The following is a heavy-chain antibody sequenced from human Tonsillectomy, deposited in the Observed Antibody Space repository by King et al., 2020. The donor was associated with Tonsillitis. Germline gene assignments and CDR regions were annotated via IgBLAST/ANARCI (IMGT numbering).Heavy chain of an antibody. CDR3: ARVLRLGRPDY. CDR1: GFTFNKHS. Sequence: VQLVESGGGLVKPGGSLRLSCVASGFTFNKHSMTWVRQAPGMGLEWVSSITSSGTYIYYGDSVKGRFTISRENAKNSMYMQMNSLRADDTAIYYCARVLRLGRPDYWGQGAPVIVSS. J-gene: IGHJ4*02. D-gene: IGHD3-16*01. CDR2: ITSSGTYI. V-gene: IGHV3-21*06.